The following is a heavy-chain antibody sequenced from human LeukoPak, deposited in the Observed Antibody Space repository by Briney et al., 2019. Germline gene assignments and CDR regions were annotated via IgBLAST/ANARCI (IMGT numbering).Heavy chain of an antibody. CDR1: GFTFSSYA. CDR2: ISYDGSGQ. D-gene: IGHD6-19*01. Sequence: GRSLRLSCAASGFTFSSYAMHWVRQAPGKGLEWVALISYDGSGQYYTESVKGRFTISRDNSKNTLYLQVNSLRVEDTAVYYCARANRPFHTSGWYKDYWGQGALVTVSS. V-gene: IGHV3-30-3*01. J-gene: IGHJ4*02. CDR3: ARANRPFHTSGWYKDY.